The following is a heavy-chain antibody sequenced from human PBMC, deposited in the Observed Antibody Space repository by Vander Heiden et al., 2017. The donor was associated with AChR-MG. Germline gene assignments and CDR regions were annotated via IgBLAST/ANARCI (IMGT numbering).Heavy chain of an antibody. CDR2: IIPIFGTA. CDR1: GGNFSGYS. V-gene: IGHV1-69*06. CDR3: ARFEGGSPAAGLFDY. J-gene: IGHJ4*02. D-gene: IGHD6-13*01. Sequence: QVQPVQSGAEVKKPGSSVKVSCKVSGGNFSGYSSGWVRQAPGQGLEWIGGIIPIFGTANYAQKFQGRVTITADKSTSTAYMELSSLRSEDTAVYYCARFEGGSPAAGLFDYWGQVTLVTVSS.